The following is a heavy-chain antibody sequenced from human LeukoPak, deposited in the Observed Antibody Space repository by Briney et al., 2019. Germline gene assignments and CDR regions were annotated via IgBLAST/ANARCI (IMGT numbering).Heavy chain of an antibody. Sequence: GGSLRLSCAPSGFTFDNYAMHWVRQAPGKGLERVSLVSADGTRTSYADSVKGRFTISRDNSKNSLYLQMNSLRTEDTALYYCAKDPDYGGNSRYGMDVWGQGTTVTVSS. V-gene: IGHV3-43*02. CDR1: GFTFDNYA. CDR3: AKDPDYGGNSRYGMDV. J-gene: IGHJ6*02. CDR2: VSADGTRT. D-gene: IGHD4-23*01.